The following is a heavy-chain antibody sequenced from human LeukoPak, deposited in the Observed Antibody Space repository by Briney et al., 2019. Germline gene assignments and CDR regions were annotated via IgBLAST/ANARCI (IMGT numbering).Heavy chain of an antibody. CDR3: ARDQREYYYGSGDY. CDR1: GFTFSSYS. J-gene: IGHJ4*02. V-gene: IGHV3-21*01. CDR2: ISRSTRNI. D-gene: IGHD3-10*01. Sequence: GGSLRLSCAASGFTFSSYSMNWVRQAPGKGLEWVSSISRSTRNIYYADSVKGRFTISRDNAKNSLYPQMNSPRAEDTAVYYCARDQREYYYGSGDYWGQGTLVTVSS.